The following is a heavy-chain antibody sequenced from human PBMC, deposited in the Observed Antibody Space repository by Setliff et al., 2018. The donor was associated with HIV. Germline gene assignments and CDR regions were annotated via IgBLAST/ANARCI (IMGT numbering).Heavy chain of an antibody. D-gene: IGHD5-12*01. V-gene: IGHV3-48*03. CDR1: GFTFSSYE. CDR3: ASEGVASIY. CDR2: ISSSGSTV. Sequence: PGGSLRLSCAASGFTFSSYEMNWVRQAPGKGLEWVSYISSSGSTVYYADSAKGRFTISRDNAKNSLYLQMTSLKTEDTAFYYCASEGVASIYWGQGTLVTVSS. J-gene: IGHJ4*02.